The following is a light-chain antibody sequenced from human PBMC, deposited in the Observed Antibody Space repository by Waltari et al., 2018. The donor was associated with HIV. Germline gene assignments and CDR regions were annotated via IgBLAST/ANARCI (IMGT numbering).Light chain of an antibody. V-gene: IGLV2-14*03. Sequence: QSALTQPASVSGSLGQSITIPCSGLSRALGHIHFVSWYQQHPDTVPRVIIYDVNNRPSGVSSRFSGSKSGATASLTISGLQAEDEAVYYCASHSTYTLLYVFGSGTELTVL. CDR2: DVN. J-gene: IGLJ1*01. CDR3: ASHSTYTLLYV. CDR1: SRALGHIHF.